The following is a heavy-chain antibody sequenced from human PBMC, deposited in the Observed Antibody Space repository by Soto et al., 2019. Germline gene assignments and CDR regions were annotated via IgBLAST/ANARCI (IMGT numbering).Heavy chain of an antibody. CDR3: AMVDVYVTPSPQDV. CDR1: CYTFTSYG. J-gene: IGHJ6*02. V-gene: IGHV1-18*01. D-gene: IGHD3-16*01. CDR2: INTYNGNT. Sequence: QVQLVQSGAEVKNPGASVKVSCKTSCYTFTSYGIGWARQAPGQGLEWMVWINTYNGNTNYAQNLQGRVTLTTDTSKSTAYMELRSLRSNDTAIYYCAMVDVYVTPSPQDVWGQGTTVTVSS.